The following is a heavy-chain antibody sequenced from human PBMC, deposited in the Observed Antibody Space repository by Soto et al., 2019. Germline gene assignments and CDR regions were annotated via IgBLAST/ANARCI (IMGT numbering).Heavy chain of an antibody. CDR3: ARQGPDCSSTSCYDAFDI. J-gene: IGHJ3*02. CDR1: GYSFTSYW. V-gene: IGHV5-51*01. CDR2: IYPGDSDT. Sequence: GESLKISCKGSGYSFTSYWIGWVRQMPGKGLEWMGIIYPGDSDTRYSPSFQGQVTISADKSISTAYLQWSSLKAADTAMYYCARQGPDCSSTSCYDAFDIWGQGTMVTVSS. D-gene: IGHD2-2*01.